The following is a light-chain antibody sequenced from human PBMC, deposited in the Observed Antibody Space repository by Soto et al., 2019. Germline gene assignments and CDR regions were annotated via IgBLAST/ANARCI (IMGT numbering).Light chain of an antibody. J-gene: IGKJ1*01. Sequence: EIVLTQSPVALSLSPGERGTLSCRASQSVSSSYLAWYQQKPGQAPRLLIYDASSRATGVPDRFSGSGSGTDFTLTISRVEPEDFAVYYCQQYGRPPRTFGQGTKVDIK. CDR3: QQYGRPPRT. CDR1: QSVSSSY. CDR2: DAS. V-gene: IGKV3-20*01.